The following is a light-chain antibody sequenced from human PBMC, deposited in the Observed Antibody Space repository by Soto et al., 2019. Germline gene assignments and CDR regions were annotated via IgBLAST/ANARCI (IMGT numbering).Light chain of an antibody. CDR3: QQYGDSLTWT. CDR2: GAS. Sequence: EIVLTQSPGTLSLCPGERATLYCRASQSVSTRYLACYQHQPGQAPRLLIYGASSRATGIPDRFSGSGSGTDFTLTISRLEPEDFAVYYCQQYGDSLTWTFGQGTKVDI. V-gene: IGKV3-20*01. J-gene: IGKJ1*01. CDR1: QSVSTRY.